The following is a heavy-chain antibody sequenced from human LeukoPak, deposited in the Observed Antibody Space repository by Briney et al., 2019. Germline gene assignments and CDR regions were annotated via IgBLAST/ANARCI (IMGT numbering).Heavy chain of an antibody. J-gene: IGHJ4*02. V-gene: IGHV3-30*03. Sequence: GGSLRLSCAASGFTFSSYGMHWVRQAPGKGLEWVAVVSYDGGNKDYADSVKGRFTISRDNSKNTLYLQMNSLRAEDTAVYYCASNYDSSGQYFDYWDQGTLVTVSS. CDR1: GFTFSSYG. CDR3: ASNYDSSGQYFDY. CDR2: VSYDGGNK. D-gene: IGHD3-22*01.